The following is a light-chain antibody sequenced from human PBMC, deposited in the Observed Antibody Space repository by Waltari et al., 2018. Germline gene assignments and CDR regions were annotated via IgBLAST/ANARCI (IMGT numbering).Light chain of an antibody. CDR3: HSRDISGNHVV. CDR2: AKD. J-gene: IGLJ2*01. CDR1: SLRNYY. Sequence: SYELTQDPDVSVALGQTVRITCQGDSLRNYYANWHQQNPGQAPVLVIYAKDHRPPGIPDRFSGSSSVSTASLIITGAQAEDEADYYCHSRDISGNHVVFGGGTKLTVL. V-gene: IGLV3-19*01.